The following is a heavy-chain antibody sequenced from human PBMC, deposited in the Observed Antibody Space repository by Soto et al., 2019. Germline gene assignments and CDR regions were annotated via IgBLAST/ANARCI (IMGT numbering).Heavy chain of an antibody. CDR1: GGSISSSSYY. D-gene: IGHD3-16*02. Sequence: SETLSLTCTVSGGSISSSSYYWGWIRQPPGKGLEWIGSIYYSGSTYYNPSLKSRVTISVDTSKNQFSLKLSSVTAADTAVYYCARPSSYDYIWGSYRSGPFSFDYWGQGTLVTVSS. CDR3: ARPSSYDYIWGSYRSGPFSFDY. CDR2: IYYSGST. J-gene: IGHJ4*02. V-gene: IGHV4-39*01.